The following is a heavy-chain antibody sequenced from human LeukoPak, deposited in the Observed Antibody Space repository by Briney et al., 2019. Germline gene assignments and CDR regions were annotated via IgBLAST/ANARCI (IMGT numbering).Heavy chain of an antibody. V-gene: IGHV4-38-2*02. J-gene: IGHJ5*02. CDR3: ARARAVVVPAAIFKLGSWFDP. CDR2: IYHSGST. CDR1: GYSISSGYY. Sequence: PSETLSLTCTVSGYSISSGYYWGWIRQPPGKGLEWIGSIYHSGSTYYNPSLKSRVTISVDTSKNQFSLKLSSVTAADTAVYYCARARAVVVPAAIFKLGSWFDPWGQGTLVTVSS. D-gene: IGHD2-2*01.